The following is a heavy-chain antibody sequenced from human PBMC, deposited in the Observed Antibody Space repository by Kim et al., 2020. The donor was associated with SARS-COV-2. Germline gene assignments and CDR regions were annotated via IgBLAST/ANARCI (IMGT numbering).Heavy chain of an antibody. V-gene: IGHV3-30-3*01. J-gene: IGHJ4*01. CDR3: AGSNIYSSSWWGPFDY. CDR1: GFTFSSYA. Sequence: GALRLSCAASGFTFSSYALHWVRQAPDKGLEWVAVITHDGSNTYCADSVKGRFTISRDNSQNTLYLQMNGLSAEDTAVYYCAGSNIYSSSWWGPFDYWG. D-gene: IGHD6-13*01. CDR2: ITHDGSNT.